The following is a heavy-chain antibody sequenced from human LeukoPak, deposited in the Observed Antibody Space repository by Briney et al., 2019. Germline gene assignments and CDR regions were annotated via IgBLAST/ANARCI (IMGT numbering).Heavy chain of an antibody. CDR2: VNPGHSET. CDR3: ARLKYRTSWDGEY. V-gene: IGHV5-51*01. CDR1: GYTFTAYW. Sequence: GESLKISCQGSGYTFTAYWIGWVRQMPGKGLEWMGIVNPGHSETRYRPSFQGQVTMSADKSISTAYLRWTSVRASDTATYYCARLKYRTSWDGEYWGQGTQVTVSS. D-gene: IGHD6-13*01. J-gene: IGHJ4*02.